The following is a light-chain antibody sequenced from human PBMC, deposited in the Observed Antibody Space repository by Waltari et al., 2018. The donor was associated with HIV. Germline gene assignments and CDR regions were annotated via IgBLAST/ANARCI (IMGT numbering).Light chain of an antibody. J-gene: IGKJ4*01. V-gene: IGKV4-1*01. CDR1: RTVLSNSDNRNY. CDR3: QQYYTVRPT. Sequence: DIVMTQSPDSLAVSLGERATFNCRSSRTVLSNSDNRNYLAWYQQKTGQSPNVLIYWASTRQSGVPDRCSASGSVTNFSLTISSLQAADVAVYYCQQYYTVRPTFGGGTKVEIK. CDR2: WAS.